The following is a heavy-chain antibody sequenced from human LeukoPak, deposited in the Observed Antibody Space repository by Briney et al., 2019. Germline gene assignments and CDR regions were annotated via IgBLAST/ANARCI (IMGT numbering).Heavy chain of an antibody. CDR2: IITIFGTT. J-gene: IGHJ4*02. CDR3: AEGNYDSSGYYFAY. D-gene: IGHD3-22*01. CDR1: SGTFSSYS. Sequence: ASVKVSCKASSGTFSSYSISWVRQAPGQGLEWMGGIITIFGTTDYAQKFQGRVTISADESTGTIYMELSSLRSEDTAMYYCAEGNYDSSGYYFAYWGQGTLVSVSS. V-gene: IGHV1-69*13.